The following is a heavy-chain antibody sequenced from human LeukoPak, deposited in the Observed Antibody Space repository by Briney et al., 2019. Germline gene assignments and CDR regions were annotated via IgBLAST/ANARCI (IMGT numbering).Heavy chain of an antibody. CDR3: ARGGTPGPAAPLQYYYYYMDV. J-gene: IGHJ6*03. CDR1: GFTFSSYS. CDR2: ISSSSSYI. D-gene: IGHD2-2*01. V-gene: IGHV3-21*01. Sequence: PGGSLRLSCAASGFTFSSYSMNWVRQAPGKGLEWVSSISSSSSYIYYADSVKGRFTISRDNAKNSLYLQMNSLRAEDTAVYYCARGGTPGPAAPLQYYYYYMDVWGKGTTVTVSS.